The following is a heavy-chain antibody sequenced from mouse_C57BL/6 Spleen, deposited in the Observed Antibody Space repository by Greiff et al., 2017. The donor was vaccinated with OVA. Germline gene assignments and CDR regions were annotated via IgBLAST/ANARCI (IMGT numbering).Heavy chain of an antibody. CDR3: AREGLRRLFAY. CDR1: GFTFSSYA. Sequence: EVQVVESGGGLVKPGGSLKLSCAASGFTFSSYAMSWVRQTPEKRLEWVATISDGGSYTYYPDNVKGRFTISRDNAKNNLYLQMSHLKSEDTAMYYCAREGLRRLFAYWGQGTLVTVSA. J-gene: IGHJ3*01. D-gene: IGHD2-4*01. CDR2: ISDGGSYT. V-gene: IGHV5-4*01.